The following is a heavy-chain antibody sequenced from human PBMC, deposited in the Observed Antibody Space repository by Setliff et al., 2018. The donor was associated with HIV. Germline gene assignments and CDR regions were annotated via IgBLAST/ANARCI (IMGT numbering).Heavy chain of an antibody. D-gene: IGHD5-12*01. J-gene: IGHJ4*02. CDR2: ITSDGLYT. CDR1: GFTFGDYS. Sequence: PGGSLRLSCAASGFTFGDYSMHWVRQIPGKGLEWVSLITSDGLYTYYADSVQGRFTISRDNSKNSLYLHLNSLRTEDTALYYCAKDYSPKYTDYVFDFWGQGTLVTVSS. CDR3: AKDYSPKYTDYVFDF. V-gene: IGHV3-43*01.